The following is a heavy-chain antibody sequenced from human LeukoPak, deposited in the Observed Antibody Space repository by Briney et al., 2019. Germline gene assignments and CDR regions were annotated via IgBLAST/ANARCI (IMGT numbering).Heavy chain of an antibody. CDR3: ARGGYLRFDQ. D-gene: IGHD5-12*01. V-gene: IGHV3-7*04. CDR2: IKGDGSGK. Sequence: SGGSLRLSCAASGFTFSDYYMSWVRQAPGKGLEWVANIKGDGSGKYYVDSVKGRFTISRDNAKNSLYLQMNSLRAEDTAVYYCARGGYLRFDQWGQGTLVTVSS. J-gene: IGHJ4*02. CDR1: GFTFSDYY.